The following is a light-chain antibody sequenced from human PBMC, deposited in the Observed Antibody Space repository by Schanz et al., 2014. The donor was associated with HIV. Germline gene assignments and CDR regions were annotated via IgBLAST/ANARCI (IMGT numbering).Light chain of an antibody. CDR2: DVS. V-gene: IGLV2-14*03. CDR3: SSYAGSNNLGV. Sequence: QSALTQPASVSGSPGQSITISCTGTSSDVGGYNYVSWYQQHPGKAPKLMIYDVSDRPSGVSNRFSGSKSGNTASLTISGLQAXDEADYYCSSYAGSNNLGVFGGGTKLTVL. CDR1: SSDVGGYNY. J-gene: IGLJ3*02.